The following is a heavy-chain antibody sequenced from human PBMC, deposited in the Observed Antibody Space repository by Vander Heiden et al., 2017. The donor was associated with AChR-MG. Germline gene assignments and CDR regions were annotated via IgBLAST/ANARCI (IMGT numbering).Heavy chain of an antibody. CDR2: IGTAGDT. Sequence: EVQLVESGGGLVQPGGSLRLSCAASGFTFSTYDMHWVRQGTGKGLEWVSAIGTAGDTYYPGSVKGRFTISRENDKNSLYLQMNSLRAGDTAVYYCARRTPTGSIDYWGQGTLVTVSS. CDR1: GFTFSTYD. J-gene: IGHJ4*02. D-gene: IGHD1-26*01. V-gene: IGHV3-13*01. CDR3: ARRTPTGSIDY.